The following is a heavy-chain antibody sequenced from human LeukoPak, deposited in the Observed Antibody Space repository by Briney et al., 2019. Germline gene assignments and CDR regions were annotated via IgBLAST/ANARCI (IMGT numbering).Heavy chain of an antibody. CDR2: ITGSGTNR. V-gene: IGHV3-23*01. CDR1: GFTFSNYA. D-gene: IGHD3-9*01. CDR3: VIWGDYDVLTGYYVPDY. J-gene: IGHJ4*02. Sequence: GASLRLSCAASGFTFSNYAMSWVRQAPGKGLEWVSAITGSGTNRYYADSLKGRFTTSRDNSKNTVFLQMNSLGHEDTAIYYCVIWGDYDVLTGYYVPDYWGQGTLVTVAS.